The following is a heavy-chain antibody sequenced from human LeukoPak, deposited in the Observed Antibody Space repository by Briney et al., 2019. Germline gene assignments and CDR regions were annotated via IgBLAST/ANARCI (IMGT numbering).Heavy chain of an antibody. CDR3: ARDLGTANQIYYFDY. J-gene: IGHJ4*02. V-gene: IGHV4-39*07. CDR1: GDSISTSNSY. D-gene: IGHD1-14*01. CDR2: IYYSGNT. Sequence: SSETLSLTCTVSGDSISTSNSYWGWIRQPPGKGLGWIGSIYYSGNTYYNASLKSRVTISVDTSKNQFSLKLSSVTAADTAVYYCARDLGTANQIYYFDYWGQGTLVTVSS.